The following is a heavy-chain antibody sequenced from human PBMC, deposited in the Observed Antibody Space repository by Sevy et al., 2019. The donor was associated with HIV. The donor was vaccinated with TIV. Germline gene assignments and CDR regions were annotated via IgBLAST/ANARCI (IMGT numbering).Heavy chain of an antibody. CDR2: IKQDGSER. D-gene: IGHD2-2*01. CDR3: ARDSQNIVVVPAATINYYYSYYMDV. J-gene: IGHJ6*03. Sequence: GGSLRLSCAASGFTFSSCWMSWVRQAPGKGLEWVANIKQDGSERYYEDSVKGRFTISRDNTKNSLYLQMNSLRVEDTAVYYCARDSQNIVVVPAATINYYYSYYMDVWGKGTTVTVSS. V-gene: IGHV3-7*01. CDR1: GFTFSSCW.